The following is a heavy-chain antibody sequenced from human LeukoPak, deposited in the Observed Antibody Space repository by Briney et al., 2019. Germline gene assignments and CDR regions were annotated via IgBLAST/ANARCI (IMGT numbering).Heavy chain of an antibody. J-gene: IGHJ3*02. D-gene: IGHD6-13*01. Sequence: PSETLSLTCTVSGGYISSYYWSWIRQPPGKGLEWIGYIYYSGSTNYNPSLKSRVTISVDTSKNQFSLKVSSVTAADTAVYYCARHAVVLAAGSDAFDIWGQGTMVTVSS. CDR1: GGYISSYY. CDR3: ARHAVVLAAGSDAFDI. V-gene: IGHV4-59*08. CDR2: IYYSGST.